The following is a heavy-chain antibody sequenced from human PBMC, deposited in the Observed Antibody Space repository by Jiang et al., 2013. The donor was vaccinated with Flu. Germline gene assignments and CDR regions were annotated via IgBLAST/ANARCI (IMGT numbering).Heavy chain of an antibody. J-gene: IGHJ4*02. D-gene: IGHD6-25*01. Sequence: GSGLVKPSQTLSLTCVVSGISISNNGFYWTWIRQHPGKGPDWIGNIYHSGITDYNPSLKSRVTISIDTSKNLFSLRLNSVTAADTARYYCARETWYSSGPGKXFDYWGQGILVTVSS. CDR1: GISISNNGFY. CDR3: ARETWYSSGPGKXFDY. CDR2: IYHSGIT. V-gene: IGHV4-31*11.